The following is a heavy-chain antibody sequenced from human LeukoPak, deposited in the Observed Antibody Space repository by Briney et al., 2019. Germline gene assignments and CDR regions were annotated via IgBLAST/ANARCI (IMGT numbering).Heavy chain of an antibody. D-gene: IGHD3-16*01. CDR3: ARGRSYMGD. Sequence: SETLSLTCTVSGGSISSYYLSWIRQPPGKGVECIGYIYYSGSTNYNPSLKSRVTISVDTSKNQFSLKLSSVTAADTAVYYCARGRSYMGDWGQGTLVTVSS. CDR2: IYYSGST. J-gene: IGHJ4*02. CDR1: GGSISSYY. V-gene: IGHV4-59*01.